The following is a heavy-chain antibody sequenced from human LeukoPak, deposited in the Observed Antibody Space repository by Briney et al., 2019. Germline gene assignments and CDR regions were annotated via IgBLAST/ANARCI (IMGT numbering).Heavy chain of an antibody. V-gene: IGHV1-69*04. Sequence: EASVKVSCKASGGTFSSYAISWVRQAPGQGLELMGRIIPILGIANYAQKFQGRVTITADKSTSTAYMELSSLRSEDTAVYYCARPVEMATTVLLSAYYYYGMDVWGQGTTVTVSS. D-gene: IGHD5-24*01. J-gene: IGHJ6*02. CDR2: IIPILGIA. CDR3: ARPVEMATTVLLSAYYYYGMDV. CDR1: GGTFSSYA.